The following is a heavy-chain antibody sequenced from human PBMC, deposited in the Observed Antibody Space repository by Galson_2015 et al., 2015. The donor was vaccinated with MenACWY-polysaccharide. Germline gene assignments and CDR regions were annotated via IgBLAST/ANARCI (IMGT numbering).Heavy chain of an antibody. D-gene: IGHD2-21*01. J-gene: IGHJ4*02. V-gene: IGHV3-23*01. CDR2: VSGGALDT. CDR3: GKGGVDFPLVVDAIGY. Sequence: SLRLSCAASGFRFDNFAMTWVRQAPGKGLEWVSGVSGGALDTYYAESVKGRFTISRDNSKNTLYLQMNSLRVEDMAVYYCGKGGVDFPLVVDAIGYWGQGTLVSVSS. CDR1: GFRFDNFA.